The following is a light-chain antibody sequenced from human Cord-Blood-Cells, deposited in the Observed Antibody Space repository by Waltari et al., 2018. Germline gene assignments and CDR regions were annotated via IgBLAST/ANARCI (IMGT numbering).Light chain of an antibody. J-gene: IGKJ1*01. Sequence: AIQMTQSPSSLSASVGDRVTITCRASQGIRNDLGWDQQKPGKAPKLMIYAASSLQSGVPSRCSGSGSGTDFTLTISSLQPEDFSAYYCLQDYNYPWTFSQGTKVEMK. CDR1: QGIRND. CDR3: LQDYNYPWT. CDR2: AAS. V-gene: IGKV1-6*01.